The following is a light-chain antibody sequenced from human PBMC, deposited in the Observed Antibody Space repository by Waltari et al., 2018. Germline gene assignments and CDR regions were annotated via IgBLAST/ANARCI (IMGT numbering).Light chain of an antibody. CDR1: SPNLGNNY. CDR3: GTWDSTLSAWV. Sequence: QSVLTQPPSLSATPGQKVTISCSDSSPNLGNNYVSWYQHLPGTAPKVFIYDNNRRPSEIPDRFSGSKSGTSATLGITGLQIGDEADYYCGTWDSTLSAWVFGGGTRLTVL. V-gene: IGLV1-51*01. J-gene: IGLJ3*02. CDR2: DNN.